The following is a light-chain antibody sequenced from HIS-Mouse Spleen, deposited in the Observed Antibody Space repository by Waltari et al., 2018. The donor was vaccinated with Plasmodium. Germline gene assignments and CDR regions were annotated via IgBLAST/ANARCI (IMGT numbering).Light chain of an antibody. V-gene: IGKV1-39*01. J-gene: IGKJ4*01. CDR2: AAS. CDR3: QQSYSTPPT. CDR1: QSISSY. Sequence: DIQMTQSPSSLSASVGDRVTITCRASQSISSYLNWYQQKPGKAPKRLIYAASSLPSGVPARFSGSGSGTDFTLTISSLQPEDFATYYCQQSYSTPPTFGGGTKVEIK.